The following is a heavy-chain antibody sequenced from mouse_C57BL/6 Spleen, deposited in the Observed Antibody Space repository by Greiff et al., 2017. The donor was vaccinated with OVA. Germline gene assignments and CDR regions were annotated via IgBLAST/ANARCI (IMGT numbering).Heavy chain of an antibody. D-gene: IGHD2-5*01. V-gene: IGHV1-47*01. Sequence: VQLQQSGAELVKPGASVKMSCMASGYTFTTYPIEWMKQNHGKSLEWIGNFHPYNDDTKYNEKFKGKATLTVEKSSSTVYLELSRLTSDDSAVYYCARAYYSNYWYFDVWGTGTTVTVSS. CDR3: ARAYYSNYWYFDV. CDR2: FHPYNDDT. J-gene: IGHJ1*03. CDR1: GYTFTTYP.